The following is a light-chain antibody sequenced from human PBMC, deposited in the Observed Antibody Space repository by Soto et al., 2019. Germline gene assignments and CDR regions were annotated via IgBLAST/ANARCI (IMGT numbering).Light chain of an antibody. Sequence: IQMTQSPSSLSASVGDRVTITCQASQDISKNLNWYQQKPGKAPKLLIYDASSLLTGVPSRFSGIGDATHFTFSISSLQPEDIATYYCQQYDNLLPISFGQRTRLEIK. CDR2: DAS. CDR3: QQYDNLLPIS. CDR1: QDISKN. V-gene: IGKV1-33*01. J-gene: IGKJ5*01.